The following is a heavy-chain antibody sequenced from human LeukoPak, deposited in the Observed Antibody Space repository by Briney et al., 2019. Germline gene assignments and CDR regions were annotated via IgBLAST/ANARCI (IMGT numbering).Heavy chain of an antibody. Sequence: GGSLRLSCAASGFTFSSYWMSWVRQAPGKGLEWVANIKQDGSEKYYVDSVKGRFTISRDNAKNSLFLQMNSLRAEDTAVYYCARETYYYGSGAFPNWFDPWGQGTLVTVSS. CDR2: IKQDGSEK. J-gene: IGHJ5*02. D-gene: IGHD3-10*01. CDR3: ARETYYYGSGAFPNWFDP. CDR1: GFTFSSYW. V-gene: IGHV3-7*01.